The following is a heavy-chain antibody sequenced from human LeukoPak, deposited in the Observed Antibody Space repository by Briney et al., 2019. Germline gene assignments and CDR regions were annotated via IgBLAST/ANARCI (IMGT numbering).Heavy chain of an antibody. CDR2: ISSSGSTI. D-gene: IGHD6-13*01. J-gene: IGHJ4*02. CDR1: GFTFSDYY. Sequence: KSRGSLRLSCAASGFTFSDYYMSWIRQAPGKGLEWVSYISSSGSTIYYADSVKGRFTISRDNSKNTLYLQMNSLRAEDTAVYYCAKSGFLAAAGTVYWGQGTLVTVSS. V-gene: IGHV3-11*01. CDR3: AKSGFLAAAGTVY.